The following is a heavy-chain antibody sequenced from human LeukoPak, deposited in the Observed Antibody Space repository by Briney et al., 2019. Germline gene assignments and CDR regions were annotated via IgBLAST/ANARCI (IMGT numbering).Heavy chain of an antibody. CDR3: ARYHYDFWSDY. V-gene: IGHV4-39*01. J-gene: IGHJ4*02. D-gene: IGHD3-3*01. CDR1: GGSISSCSYY. Sequence: SETLSLTCTVSGGSISSCSYYWGWIRQPPGKGLEWIGSIYYSGSTYYNPSLKRRVTISVDTSKNQFSLKVSSVTAADTAVYYCARYHYDFWSDYWGQGTLVTVSS. CDR2: IYYSGST.